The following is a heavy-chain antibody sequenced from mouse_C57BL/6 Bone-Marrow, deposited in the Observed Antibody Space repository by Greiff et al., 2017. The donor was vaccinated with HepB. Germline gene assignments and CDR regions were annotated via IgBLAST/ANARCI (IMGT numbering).Heavy chain of an antibody. J-gene: IGHJ3*01. V-gene: IGHV14-2*01. D-gene: IGHD2-4*01. Sequence: EVQLQQSGAELVKPGASVKLSCTASGFNIKDYYMHWVKQRTEQGLEWIGRIDPEDGETKYAPKFPGKATITADTSSNTAYLQLSSLTSEDTAVYYCARGIPIRYYDWFAYWGQGTLVTVSA. CDR3: ARGIPIRYYDWFAY. CDR1: GFNIKDYY. CDR2: IDPEDGET.